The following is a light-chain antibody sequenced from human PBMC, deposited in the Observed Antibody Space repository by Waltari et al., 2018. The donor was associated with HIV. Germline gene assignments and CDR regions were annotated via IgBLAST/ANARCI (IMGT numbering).Light chain of an antibody. Sequence: IVMTHSPATLSVSPRERATLSCRASQRVSSNLAWYQQKPGQAPRLLMYGASTRADGIPARFSGSGSGTEFTLTISSLQYEDFAVYYCQQYNNRPWTFGQGP. CDR2: GAS. CDR1: QRVSSN. CDR3: QQYNNRPWT. V-gene: IGKV3D-15*01. J-gene: IGKJ1*01.